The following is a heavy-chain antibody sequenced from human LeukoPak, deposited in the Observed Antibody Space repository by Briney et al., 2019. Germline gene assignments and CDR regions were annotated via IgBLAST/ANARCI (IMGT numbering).Heavy chain of an antibody. CDR2: IDAGNGRA. J-gene: IGHJ5*02. D-gene: IGHD6-13*01. CDR1: GYDFTKYA. V-gene: IGHV1-3*01. Sequence: GASVKVSCKASGYDFTKYAVQWVRQAPAQRLEWMGWIDAGNGRAKYSQDFQGRVTSTRDTSTNTVYMVVLRLRSDDAAMYYCSRHVGITGADSFDPWGQGTLVTVSS. CDR3: SRHVGITGADSFDP.